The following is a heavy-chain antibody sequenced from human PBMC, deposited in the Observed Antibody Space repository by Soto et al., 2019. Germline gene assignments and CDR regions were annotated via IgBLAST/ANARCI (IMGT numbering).Heavy chain of an antibody. Sequence: QDQLVQSGVEVKKPGASVKVSCKASGYSFTNYGITWVRQAPGQGFEWMGWISAYNGNTKYAQKLQGRVTMTTDASTSTAYLELRSLTSDDTAVYYCARDRGVAPPVAGNTHYYYYMDVCGKGTTVTVSS. CDR3: ARDRGVAPPVAGNTHYYYYMDV. CDR2: ISAYNGNT. J-gene: IGHJ6*03. V-gene: IGHV1-18*01. CDR1: GYSFTNYG. D-gene: IGHD6-19*01.